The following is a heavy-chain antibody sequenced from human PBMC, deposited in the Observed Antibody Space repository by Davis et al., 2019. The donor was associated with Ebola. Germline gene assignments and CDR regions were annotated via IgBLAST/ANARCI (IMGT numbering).Heavy chain of an antibody. CDR3: ARGRFGVVIIRTPTLYYFDY. CDR2: IYYSGST. V-gene: IGHV4-39*01. CDR1: GGSISSSSYY. D-gene: IGHD3-3*01. Sequence: MPSETLSLTCTVSGGSISSSSYYWGWIRQPPGKGLEWIGSIYYSGSTYYNPSLKSRVTISVDTSKNQFSLKLSSVTAADTAVYYCARGRFGVVIIRTPTLYYFDYWGQGTLVTVSS. J-gene: IGHJ4*02.